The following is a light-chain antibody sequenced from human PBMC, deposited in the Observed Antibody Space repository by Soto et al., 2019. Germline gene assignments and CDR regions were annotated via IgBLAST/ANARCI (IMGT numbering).Light chain of an antibody. J-gene: IGKJ5*01. CDR1: QSVTGN. V-gene: IGKV3-15*01. Sequence: EVVMTQSPATLSVSPGERATLSCRASQSVTGNLAWYQQKPGQAPGLLIYGASTRATGIPARFSGSGSGTEFTLTISSLQSEDFAVYYCQQYHDWPPVTFGQGTRLEIK. CDR2: GAS. CDR3: QQYHDWPPVT.